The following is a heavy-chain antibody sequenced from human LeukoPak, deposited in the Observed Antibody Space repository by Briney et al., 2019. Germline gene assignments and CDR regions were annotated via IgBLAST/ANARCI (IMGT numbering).Heavy chain of an antibody. CDR3: ARGMGWLQLYFDY. CDR2: ISSSGSTI. CDR1: GFTFSSYE. Sequence: TGGSLRLSCAASGFTFSSYEMNWVRQAPGKGLEWVSYISSSGSTIYYADSVKGRFTISRDNAKNSLYLQMNSLRAEDTAVYYCARGMGWLQLYFDYWGQGTLVTVSS. V-gene: IGHV3-48*03. J-gene: IGHJ4*02. D-gene: IGHD5-24*01.